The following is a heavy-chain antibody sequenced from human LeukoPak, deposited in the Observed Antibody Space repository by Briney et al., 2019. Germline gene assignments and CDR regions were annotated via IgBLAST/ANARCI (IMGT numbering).Heavy chain of an antibody. Sequence: SETLSLTCAVYGGSFSDYYWTWIRQPPGKGLEWIGSIYYSGSTYYNPSLKSRVTISVDTSKNQFSLKLSSVTAADTAVYYCAREWAHYYDSSGYYREWFDPWGQGTLVTVSS. CDR3: AREWAHYYDSSGYYREWFDP. CDR1: GGSFSDYY. V-gene: IGHV4-34*01. CDR2: IYYSGST. D-gene: IGHD3-22*01. J-gene: IGHJ5*02.